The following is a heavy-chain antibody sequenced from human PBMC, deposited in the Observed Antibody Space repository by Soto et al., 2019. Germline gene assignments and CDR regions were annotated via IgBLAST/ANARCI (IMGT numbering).Heavy chain of an antibody. CDR1: GFTVSSNY. CDR2: IYSGGST. CDR3: ARDLELYYYDSSGYAFDI. J-gene: IGHJ3*02. V-gene: IGHV3-66*01. D-gene: IGHD3-22*01. Sequence: GGSLRLSCAASGFTVSSNYMSWVRRAPGKGLEWVSVIYSGGSTYYADSVKGRFTISRDNSKNTLYLQMNSLRAEDTAVYYCARDLELYYYDSSGYAFDIWGQGTMVTVSS.